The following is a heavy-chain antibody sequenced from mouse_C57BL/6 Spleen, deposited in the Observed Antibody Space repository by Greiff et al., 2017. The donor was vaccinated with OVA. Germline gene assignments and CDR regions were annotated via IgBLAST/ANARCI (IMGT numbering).Heavy chain of an antibody. V-gene: IGHV1-85*01. CDR2: IYPRDGSN. CDR1: GYTFTSYD. D-gene: IGHD2-5*01. J-gene: IGHJ3*01. CDR3: TRCYSNLAWFAY. Sequence: QVQLKQSGPELVKPGASVKLSCKASGYTFTSYDINWVKQRPGQGLEWIGWIYPRDGSNKYNEKFTGKATLTVDTSASTAYRELHSLTSADSAVYFCTRCYSNLAWFAYGGQGTLVTVSA.